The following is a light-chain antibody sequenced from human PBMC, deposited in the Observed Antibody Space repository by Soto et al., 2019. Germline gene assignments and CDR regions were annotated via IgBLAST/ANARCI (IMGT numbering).Light chain of an antibody. V-gene: IGKV4-1*01. CDR3: QQYGSSPTWT. J-gene: IGKJ1*01. CDR1: QNGLYGSNNKNY. Sequence: DIVMTQSPDSLAVSLGERATINCKSSQNGLYGSNNKNYLAGYQQKPGQPPKLLIYWASTRESGVPDRFSGSGSGTDFTLTISSLQAEDVAVYYCQQYGSSPTWTFGQGTKVEIK. CDR2: WAS.